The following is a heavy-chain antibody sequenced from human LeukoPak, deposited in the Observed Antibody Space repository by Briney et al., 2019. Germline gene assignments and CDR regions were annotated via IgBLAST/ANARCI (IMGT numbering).Heavy chain of an antibody. CDR3: AHRDLYCSSASCYSADAFDL. CDR2: IYCDDVK. J-gene: IGHJ3*01. V-gene: IGHV2-5*02. D-gene: IGHD2-2*02. CDR1: GFSLRTSGVG. Sequence: SGPTLVNPTETLTLTCTFSGFSLRTSGVGVGWIRQPPGKALQWLALIYCDDVKRYSPSLKSRLTITKATSKNQVVLTMTNMYPVDTATYYCAHRDLYCSSASCYSADAFDLWGQGTMVTVSS.